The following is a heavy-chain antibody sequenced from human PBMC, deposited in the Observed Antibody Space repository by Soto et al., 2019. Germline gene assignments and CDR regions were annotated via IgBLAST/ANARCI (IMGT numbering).Heavy chain of an antibody. D-gene: IGHD2-2*01. J-gene: IGHJ6*02. V-gene: IGHV1-2*04. Sequence: ASVKVSCKASGYTFTGYYMHWVRQAPGQGLEWMGWINPNSGGTNYAQKFQGWVTMTRDTSISTAYMELSRLRSDDTAVYYCARDRMETHISSTSYHYYYYGMDVWGQGTTVTVSS. CDR1: GYTFTGYY. CDR2: INPNSGGT. CDR3: ARDRMETHISSTSYHYYYYGMDV.